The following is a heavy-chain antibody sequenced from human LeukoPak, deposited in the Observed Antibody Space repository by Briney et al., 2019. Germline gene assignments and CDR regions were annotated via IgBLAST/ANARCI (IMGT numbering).Heavy chain of an antibody. V-gene: IGHV4-4*07. J-gene: IGHJ5*02. CDR3: ARDVDTAMVRGNWFDP. Sequence: SETLSLTCAVYGGSFSGYYWSWIRQPAGKGLEWIGRIYTSGSTNYNPSLKSRVTMSVDTSKNQFSLKLSSVTAADTAVYYCARDVDTAMVRGNWFDPWGQGTLVTVSS. CDR2: IYTSGST. D-gene: IGHD5-18*01. CDR1: GGSFSGYY.